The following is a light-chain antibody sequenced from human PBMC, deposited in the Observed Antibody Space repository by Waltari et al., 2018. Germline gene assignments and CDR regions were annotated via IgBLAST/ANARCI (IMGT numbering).Light chain of an antibody. J-gene: IGLJ3*02. CDR3: AAWDDTLKGL. CDR2: NDD. V-gene: IGLV1-44*01. CDR1: SSNIGSNT. Sequence: QRVTITCSIGSSNIGSNTVNWYQQFPGTAPKLLMFNDDQRASGVPGRFSGSRSVTSASLAISGLQSEDEATYYCAAWDDTLKGLFGGGTTLTVL.